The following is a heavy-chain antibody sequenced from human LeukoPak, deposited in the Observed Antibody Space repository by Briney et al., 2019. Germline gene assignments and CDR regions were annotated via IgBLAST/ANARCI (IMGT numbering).Heavy chain of an antibody. D-gene: IGHD1-14*01. V-gene: IGHV3-7*01. Sequence: AGSLRLSCAASGFTFTSYWINWVRQAPGKGLEWVAVINQDGSEKYYVDSVKGRFTISRDNAKNSLYLQMNSLRAEDTAVYYCARDFRNAGDYWGQGTLVTVSS. CDR1: GFTFTSYW. J-gene: IGHJ4*02. CDR3: ARDFRNAGDY. CDR2: INQDGSEK.